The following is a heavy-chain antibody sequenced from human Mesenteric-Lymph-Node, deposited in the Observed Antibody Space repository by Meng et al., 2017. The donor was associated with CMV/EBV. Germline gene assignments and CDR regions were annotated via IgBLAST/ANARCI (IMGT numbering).Heavy chain of an antibody. J-gene: IGHJ4*02. CDR2: INSDGSST. V-gene: IGHV3-74*01. CDR1: GFTFSSYW. Sequence: GGSLRLSCAASGFTFSSYWMHWVRQAPGKGLVWVSRINSDGSSTSYADSVKGRFTISRDNAKNSLYLQMNSLRAEDTAVYYCAKDIGTWTRGYYFDYWGQGAMVTVSS. CDR3: AKDIGTWTRGYYFDY. D-gene: IGHD3-10*01.